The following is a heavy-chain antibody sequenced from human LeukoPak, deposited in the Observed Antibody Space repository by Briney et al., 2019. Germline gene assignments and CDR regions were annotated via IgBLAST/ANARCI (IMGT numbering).Heavy chain of an antibody. CDR1: GGSISSCD. V-gene: IGHV4-59*01. CDR2: IYYSGST. Sequence: SETLSLTCTVSGGSISSCDWSWIRQPPGKGLEWVGYIYYSGSTNHNPSLKSRVTISVDTSKNQFSLKLSSVTAADTAVYYCARGREDGYNRQYYSYYYGMDVWGQGTTVTVSS. CDR3: ARGREDGYNRQYYSYYYGMDV. D-gene: IGHD5-24*01. J-gene: IGHJ6*02.